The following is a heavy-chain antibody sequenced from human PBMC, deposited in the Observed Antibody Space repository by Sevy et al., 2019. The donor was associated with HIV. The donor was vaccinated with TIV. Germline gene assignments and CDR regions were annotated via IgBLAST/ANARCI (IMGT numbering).Heavy chain of an antibody. CDR3: ARDNSSGPDAFDI. CDR2: ISYDGSNK. V-gene: IGHV3-30-3*01. Sequence: GGSLRLSCAASGFTFSSYAMHCVRQAPGKGLEWVAVISYDGSNKYYADSVKGRFTISRDNSKNTLYLQMNSLRAEDTAVYYCARDNSSGPDAFDIWGQGTMVTVSS. D-gene: IGHD6-19*01. J-gene: IGHJ3*02. CDR1: GFTFSSYA.